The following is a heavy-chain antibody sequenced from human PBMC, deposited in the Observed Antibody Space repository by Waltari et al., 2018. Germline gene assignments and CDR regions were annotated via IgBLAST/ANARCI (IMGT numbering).Heavy chain of an antibody. D-gene: IGHD1-26*01. J-gene: IGHJ4*02. CDR3: ARTLLGATCY. Sequence: EVQLVESGGGLVKPGGSLILSCAASGFTYSSYSMNWVRQAPGKGLEWVSSISSSSSYIYYADSVKGRFTISRDNAKNSLYLQMNSLRAEDTAVYYCARTLLGATCYWGQGTLVTVSS. CDR2: ISSSSSYI. CDR1: GFTYSSYS. V-gene: IGHV3-21*01.